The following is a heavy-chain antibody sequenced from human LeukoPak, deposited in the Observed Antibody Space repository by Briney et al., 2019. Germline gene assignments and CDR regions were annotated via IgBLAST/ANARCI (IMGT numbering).Heavy chain of an antibody. CDR2: INSNSGGT. CDR3: AADRNVDTAMVIGGYMDV. CDR1: GYTFTGYY. V-gene: IGHV1-2*02. D-gene: IGHD5-18*01. J-gene: IGHJ6*03. Sequence: ASVKVSCKASGYTFTGYYIHWVRQAPGQGLEWMGWINSNSGGTNYAQKFQERVTITRDMSTSTAYMELSSLRSEDTAVYYCAADRNVDTAMVIGGYMDVWGKGTTVTISS.